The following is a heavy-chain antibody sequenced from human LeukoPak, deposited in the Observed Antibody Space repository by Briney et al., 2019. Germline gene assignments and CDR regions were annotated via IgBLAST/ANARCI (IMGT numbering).Heavy chain of an antibody. V-gene: IGHV3-23*01. J-gene: IGHJ5*02. CDR3: AGTSHWITMVRGFRQRWFDP. D-gene: IGHD3-10*01. CDR1: GFTFSSYA. Sequence: GGSLRLSCAASGFTFSSYAMSWVRQAPGKGLEWVSAISDSGGSTYYADSVKGRFTISRDNSKNTLYLQMSSLRSEDTAVYYCAGTSHWITMVRGFRQRWFDPWGQGTLVTVSS. CDR2: ISDSGGST.